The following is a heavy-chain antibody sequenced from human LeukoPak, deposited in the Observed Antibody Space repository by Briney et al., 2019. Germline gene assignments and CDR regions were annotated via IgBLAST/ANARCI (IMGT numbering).Heavy chain of an antibody. CDR3: ASSGWSTTFDY. J-gene: IGHJ4*02. CDR2: IYYSGST. D-gene: IGHD6-19*01. V-gene: IGHV4-61*01. Sequence: SETLSLTCTVSGGSVTSDSNYWSWIRQPPGKGPEWIGYIYYSGSTNYNPSLKSRVTISVDTSKNQFSLKLSSVTAADTAVYYCASSGWSTTFDYWGQGTLVTVSS. CDR1: GGSVTSDSNY.